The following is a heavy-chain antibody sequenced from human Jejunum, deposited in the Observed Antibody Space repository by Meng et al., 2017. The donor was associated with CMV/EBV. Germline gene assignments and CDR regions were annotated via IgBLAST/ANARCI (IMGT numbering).Heavy chain of an antibody. CDR2: INLDGKTT. D-gene: IGHD3-9*01. CDR3: ARDLSGGDDY. CDR1: VFTFSRYW. V-gene: IGHV3-74*01. Sequence: LSCVASVFTFSRYWFHWVRQVPGRGLEWVSRINLDGKTTNYADSVKGRFTISRDDARDTLYLQMNSLKTEDTAVYYCARDLSGGDDYWGQGILVTVSS. J-gene: IGHJ4*02.